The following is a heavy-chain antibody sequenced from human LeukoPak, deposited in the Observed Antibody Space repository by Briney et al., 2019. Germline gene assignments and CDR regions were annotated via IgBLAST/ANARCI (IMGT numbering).Heavy chain of an antibody. J-gene: IGHJ5*02. CDR2: ISYSGSS. CDR1: GGSISSNTYY. Sequence: SETLSLTCTFSGGSISSNTYYWAWIRQPPGKGLEWIGTISYSGSSYYNPSLNSRVTISVDTSKNQFFLNLTSVTATDTALYYCARHGYYYSSGPLFDPWGQGTLVTVSS. D-gene: IGHD3-10*01. V-gene: IGHV4-39*01. CDR3: ARHGYYYSSGPLFDP.